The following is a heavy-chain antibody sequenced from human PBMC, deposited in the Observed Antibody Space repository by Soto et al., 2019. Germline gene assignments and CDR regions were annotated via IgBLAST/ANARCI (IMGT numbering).Heavy chain of an antibody. CDR1: GGSISSGGYS. D-gene: IGHD2-15*01. CDR2: IYNSGST. CDR3: AREDCSGGSCYFDY. Sequence: PSETLSLTCAVSGGSISSGGYSWSWIRQPPGKGLEWIGYIYNSGSTYYNPSLKSRVTISVDRSKNQLSLKLSSVTAADTAVYYCAREDCSGGSCYFDYWGQGTLVTVSS. J-gene: IGHJ4*02. V-gene: IGHV4-30-2*01.